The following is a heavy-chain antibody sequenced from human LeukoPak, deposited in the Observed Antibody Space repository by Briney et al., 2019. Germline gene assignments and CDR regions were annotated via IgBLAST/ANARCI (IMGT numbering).Heavy chain of an antibody. Sequence: PGGSLRLSCAASGFTFSSYAMSWVRQAPGKGLEWVSAISGSGGSTYYADYVKGRFTISRDNSKNTLYLQMNSLRAEDTAVYYCAKEGGYSGSYWGYYYYYMDVWGKGTTVTVSS. CDR1: GFTFSSYA. D-gene: IGHD1-26*01. CDR3: AKEGGYSGSYWGYYYYYMDV. J-gene: IGHJ6*03. V-gene: IGHV3-23*01. CDR2: ISGSGGST.